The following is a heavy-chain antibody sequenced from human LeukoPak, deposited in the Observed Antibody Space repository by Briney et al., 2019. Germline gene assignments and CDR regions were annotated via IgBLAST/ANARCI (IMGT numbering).Heavy chain of an antibody. V-gene: IGHV3-23*01. Sequence: GGSLRLSCAASGFTLSNYAMSWVRQPPGKGLEWVSYISGAGGSTDYADSVNGRFTISRDNSKNTLYLQMNSLRAEDTAVYYCAKSIHHYDFWSGYLGYWGQGTLVTVSS. D-gene: IGHD3-3*01. CDR1: GFTLSNYA. CDR3: AKSIHHYDFWSGYLGY. J-gene: IGHJ4*02. CDR2: ISGAGGST.